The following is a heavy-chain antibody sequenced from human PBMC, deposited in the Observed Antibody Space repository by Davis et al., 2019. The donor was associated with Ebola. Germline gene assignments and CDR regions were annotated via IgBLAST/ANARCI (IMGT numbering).Heavy chain of an antibody. V-gene: IGHV3-53*01. CDR1: GFTVSSNY. CDR3: ARETVVVVADRNYYYYGMDV. Sequence: PGGSLRLSCAASGFTVSSNYMSWVRQAPGKGLEWVSVIYSGGSTYYADSVKGRFTISRDNSKNTLYLQMNSLRAEDTAVYYCARETVVVVADRNYYYYGMDVWGQGTTVTVSS. D-gene: IGHD2-15*01. J-gene: IGHJ6*02. CDR2: IYSGGST.